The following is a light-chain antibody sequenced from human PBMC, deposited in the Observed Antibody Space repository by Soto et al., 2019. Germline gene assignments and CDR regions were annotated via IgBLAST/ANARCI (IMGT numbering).Light chain of an antibody. CDR1: TSNIGNNY. J-gene: IGLJ1*01. CDR2: DTY. Sequence: QSVLTQPPSLSAAPGQTVTISCSGSTSNIGNNYVSWYRQLPGTAPKLLIYDTYKRPSGIPDRFSGSKSGTSATLGITGLQTGDEADYYCGTWDSSLSAHVFGPGTKVTVL. V-gene: IGLV1-51*01. CDR3: GTWDSSLSAHV.